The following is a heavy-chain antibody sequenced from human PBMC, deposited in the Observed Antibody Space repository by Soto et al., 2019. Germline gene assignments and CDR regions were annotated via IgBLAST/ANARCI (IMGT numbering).Heavy chain of an antibody. CDR1: GFTFSSYA. CDR3: AKELVTVDWWYGMDV. Sequence: PGGSLRLSCAASGFTFSSYAMSWVRQAPGKGLEWVSAISGSGGSTYYADSVKGRFTTSRDNSKDTLYLQMNSLRAEDTAVYYCAKELVTVDWWYGMDVWGQGTTVTVSS. CDR2: ISGSGGST. D-gene: IGHD2-8*02. J-gene: IGHJ6*02. V-gene: IGHV3-23*01.